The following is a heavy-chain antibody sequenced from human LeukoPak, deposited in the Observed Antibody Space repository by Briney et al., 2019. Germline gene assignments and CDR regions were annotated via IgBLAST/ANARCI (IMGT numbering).Heavy chain of an antibody. V-gene: IGHV1-18*01. D-gene: IGHD2-15*01. CDR1: GYMFIAYG. J-gene: IGHJ4*02. Sequence: GASVNISCKASGYMFIAYGFAWVRQAPGQGLEWLGWIGAKNGYTWYAQKLQDRITMTTDTSTTTAYMELKSLTSDDTAVYYCARDDCSGGSCSGGHYLDYWGQGSLVTVSS. CDR2: IGAKNGYT. CDR3: ARDDCSGGSCSGGHYLDY.